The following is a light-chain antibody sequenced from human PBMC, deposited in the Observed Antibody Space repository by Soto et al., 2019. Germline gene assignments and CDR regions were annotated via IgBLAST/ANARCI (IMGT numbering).Light chain of an antibody. Sequence: QSVLTQPASVSGSPGQSITISCTGTSSDGGGYNYVSWYQQHPGKAPKLMIYDVSNRPSGVSNRFSGSKSGNTASLTISGLQAEDEADYYCSSYTSSSTRDVVFGGGTKLTVL. J-gene: IGLJ2*01. CDR2: DVS. V-gene: IGLV2-14*01. CDR3: SSYTSSSTRDVV. CDR1: SSDGGGYNY.